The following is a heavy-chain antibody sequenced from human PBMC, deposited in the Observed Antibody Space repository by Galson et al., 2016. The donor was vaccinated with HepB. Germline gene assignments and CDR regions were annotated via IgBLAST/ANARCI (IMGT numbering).Heavy chain of an antibody. CDR2: IYHRGNT. Sequence: ETLSLTCAASGGTISSGNWWSWVRQTPGNGLEWIGEIYHRGNTNYNPSLKSRVTISIDESKNHFSLKLTSVTAADTAVYYCARGEYQLLYTWFDSWGQGILVTVSS. CDR3: ARGEYQLLYTWFDS. V-gene: IGHV4/OR15-8*02. D-gene: IGHD2-2*01. CDR1: GGTISSGNW. J-gene: IGHJ5*01.